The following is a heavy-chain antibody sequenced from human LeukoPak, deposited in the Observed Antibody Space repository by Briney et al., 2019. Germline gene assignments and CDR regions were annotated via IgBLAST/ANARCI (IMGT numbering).Heavy chain of an antibody. CDR1: GGSISSSSRY. J-gene: IGHJ4*02. Sequence: PSETLSLTGTVSGGSISSSSRYWRWLRQPPGKGLEWIESIGYSGSALYNPSLKTRVTISADTSKNQLSLRLSSVTAADTAVYYCARTYYFDSRGPYYWGQGTLGTVSP. CDR2: IGYSGSA. CDR3: ARTYYFDSRGPYY. V-gene: IGHV4-39*07. D-gene: IGHD3-22*01.